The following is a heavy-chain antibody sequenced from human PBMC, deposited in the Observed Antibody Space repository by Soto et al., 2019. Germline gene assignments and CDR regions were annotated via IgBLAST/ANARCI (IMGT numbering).Heavy chain of an antibody. CDR3: ARVGRSSGSLGY. J-gene: IGHJ4*02. CDR2: ISSSSSTI. CDR1: GFTFSTYS. Sequence: GGSLRLSWAASGFTFSTYSMNWVRQAPGKGLEWVSYISSSSSTIFYTDSVKGRFTVSRDNAKNSLYLQMNSLRAEDTAVYYCARVGRSSGSLGYWGQGTLVTVSS. V-gene: IGHV3-48*01. D-gene: IGHD6-19*01.